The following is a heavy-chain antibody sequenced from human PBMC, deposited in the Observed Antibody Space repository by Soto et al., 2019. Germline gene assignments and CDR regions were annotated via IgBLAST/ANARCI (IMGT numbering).Heavy chain of an antibody. V-gene: IGHV4-31*03. CDR1: GGSITSGGYY. Sequence: SETLSLTCTVSGGSITSGGYYWSWIRQHPGKGLEWLGYIYDSGSTFYNPSLKSRITLSVDTPKNQFSLKLSSVTVADTAVYFCARKQAGYFYGIDYWGQGTLVTVSS. D-gene: IGHD3-10*01. J-gene: IGHJ4*02. CDR3: ARKQAGYFYGIDY. CDR2: IYDSGST.